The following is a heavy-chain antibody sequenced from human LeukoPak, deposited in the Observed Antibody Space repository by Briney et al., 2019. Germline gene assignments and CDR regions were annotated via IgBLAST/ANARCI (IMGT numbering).Heavy chain of an antibody. CDR1: VFSFSDYD. V-gene: IGHV3-21*01. J-gene: IGHJ1*01. Sequence: GGYLRLSRSASVFSFSDYDMNWVRQAPGKGLEWVSAISGRSSHIYYGESVKGRFTISRDNAKNSLYLQMDSLGVEDTAVYYCGRAFPPLRTSSAGDLWGQGTLVIVSS. CDR2: ISGRSSHI. CDR3: GRAFPPLRTSSAGDL. D-gene: IGHD3-16*01.